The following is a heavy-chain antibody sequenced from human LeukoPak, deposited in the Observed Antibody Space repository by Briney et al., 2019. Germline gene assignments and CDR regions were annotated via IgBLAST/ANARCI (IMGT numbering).Heavy chain of an antibody. J-gene: IGHJ4*02. CDR3: ARGRGIAAAGTWYFDY. D-gene: IGHD6-13*01. Sequence: SETLSLTCTVSGGSISSYYWSWIRQPPGKGLEWIGYIYYSGSTNYNPSLKSRVTISVDTSKNQFSLKLSSVTAADTAVYYCARGRGIAAAGTWYFDYWGQGTLDTVSS. CDR2: IYYSGST. CDR1: GGSISSYY. V-gene: IGHV4-59*01.